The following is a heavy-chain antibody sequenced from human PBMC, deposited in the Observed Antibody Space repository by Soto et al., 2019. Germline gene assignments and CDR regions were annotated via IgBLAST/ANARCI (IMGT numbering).Heavy chain of an antibody. V-gene: IGHV4-39*01. Sequence: SETLSLTCIVSGDSIVSSTNYWGWIRQPPGKGLEWIGTIYHSGNTYYNPTLKSRVAISVDMSKNQFSLRLNSVTAADTAVYYCARHEWLQLWLVTEYWGQGALVTVSS. D-gene: IGHD5-18*01. J-gene: IGHJ4*02. CDR2: IYHSGNT. CDR3: ARHEWLQLWLVTEY. CDR1: GDSIVSSTNY.